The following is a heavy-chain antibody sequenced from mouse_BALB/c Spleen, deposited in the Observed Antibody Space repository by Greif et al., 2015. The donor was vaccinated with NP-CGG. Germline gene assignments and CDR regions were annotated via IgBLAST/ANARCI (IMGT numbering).Heavy chain of an antibody. CDR2: IYPGGSYT. CDR1: GYTFANYW. CDR3: ARFYYGSSYWYFDV. J-gene: IGHJ1*01. Sequence: QVQLQQSGAELVRPGTSVKMSCKAAGYTFANYWIGWVKQRPGHGLEWIGDIYPGGSYTNYNEKFKGKATLTADTSSSTAYMQLSSLTSEDSAIYYCARFYYGSSYWYFDVWGAGTTVTVSS. V-gene: IGHV1-63*02. D-gene: IGHD1-1*01.